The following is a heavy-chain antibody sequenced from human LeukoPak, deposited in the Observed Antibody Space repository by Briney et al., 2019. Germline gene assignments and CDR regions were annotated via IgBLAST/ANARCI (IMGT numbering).Heavy chain of an antibody. Sequence: PSETLSLTCTVSGASFTNYYWSWVRQPPGKGLEWFGYISYSGTTNYNPSLKSRVTISVDTSKNQFSLKLSSVTAADTAVYYCATYVSTGCFSYWGQGTLVTVSS. CDR3: ATYVSTGCFSY. V-gene: IGHV4-59*01. D-gene: IGHD2-8*02. J-gene: IGHJ4*02. CDR2: ISYSGTT. CDR1: GASFTNYY.